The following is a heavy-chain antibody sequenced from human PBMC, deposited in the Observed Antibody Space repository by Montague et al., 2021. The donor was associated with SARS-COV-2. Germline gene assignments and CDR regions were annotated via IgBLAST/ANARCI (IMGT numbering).Heavy chain of an antibody. CDR1: GFTFTDFA. CDR2: VNQDASEK. CDR3: ARDPAFAAFDL. J-gene: IGHJ2*01. D-gene: IGHD6-25*01. V-gene: IGHV3-7*05. Sequence: LRLSCAASGFTFTDFAFHWVRQVPEKGLEWVASVNQDASEKYYVDSVKGRFTISRDHAKNSLSLQMSSLRVEDTAMYYCARDPAFAAFDLWGRGSLVIVSS.